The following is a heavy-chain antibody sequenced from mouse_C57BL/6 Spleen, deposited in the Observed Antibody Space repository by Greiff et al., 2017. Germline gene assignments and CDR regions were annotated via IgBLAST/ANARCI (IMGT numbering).Heavy chain of an antibody. Sequence: VKLMESGPELVKPGASVKLSCTASGYAFSSSWMNWVKQRPGKGLEWIGRIYPGDGDTNYNGKFKGKATLTADNSSSTAYMQLSSLTSEDSAVYFCAREGYYGSSRYAMDYWGQGTSVTVSS. CDR3: AREGYYGSSRYAMDY. V-gene: IGHV1-82*01. CDR2: IYPGDGDT. CDR1: GYAFSSSW. J-gene: IGHJ4*01. D-gene: IGHD1-1*01.